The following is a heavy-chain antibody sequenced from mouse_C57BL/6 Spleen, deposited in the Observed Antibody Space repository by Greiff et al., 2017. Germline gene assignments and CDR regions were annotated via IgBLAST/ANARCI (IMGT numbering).Heavy chain of an antibody. J-gene: IGHJ1*03. V-gene: IGHV2-4*01. D-gene: IGHD3-3*01. CDR2: IWNGGST. Sequence: QVQLQQSGPGLVQPSQSLSITCTVSGFSLTSYGVHWVRQPPGKGLEWLGVIWNGGSTDYNAAFISRLSISKDNSKSQVFFKMHSLQADDTAIYYCAKKRDVGGTGYLGVWDTGTTVPVSS. CDR3: AKKRDVGGTGYLGV. CDR1: GFSLTSYG.